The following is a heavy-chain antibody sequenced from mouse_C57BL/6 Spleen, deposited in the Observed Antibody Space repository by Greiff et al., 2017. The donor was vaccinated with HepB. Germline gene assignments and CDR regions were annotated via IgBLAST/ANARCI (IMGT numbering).Heavy chain of an antibody. J-gene: IGHJ4*01. CDR3: ARRGDGYYPYAMDY. CDR2: IDPSDSYT. V-gene: IGHV1-59*01. CDR1: GYTFTSYW. D-gene: IGHD2-3*01. Sequence: QVQLQQPGAELVRPGPSVKLSCKASGYTFTSYWMHWVKQRPGQGLEWIGVIDPSDSYTNYNQKFKGKATLTVDTSSSTAYMQLSSLTSEDSAVYYCARRGDGYYPYAMDYWGQGTSVTVSS.